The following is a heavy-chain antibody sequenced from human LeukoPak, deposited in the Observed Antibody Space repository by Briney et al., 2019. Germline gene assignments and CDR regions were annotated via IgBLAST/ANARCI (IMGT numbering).Heavy chain of an antibody. J-gene: IGHJ6*03. CDR2: IYTSGST. Sequence: PSETLSLTCTVSGGAVNSYYWSWIRQTPGKGLEWIGRIYTSGSTNYNPSLKSRVTMSVDTSKNQFSLKLSSVTAADTAVYYCARAVGSGSFQTYYYYMDVWGKGTTVTISS. V-gene: IGHV4-4*07. CDR3: ARAVGSGSFQTYYYYMDV. D-gene: IGHD3-10*01. CDR1: GGAVNSYY.